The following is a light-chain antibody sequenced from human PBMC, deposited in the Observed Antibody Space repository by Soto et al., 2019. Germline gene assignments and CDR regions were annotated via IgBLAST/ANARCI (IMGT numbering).Light chain of an antibody. V-gene: IGLV2-14*01. Sequence: QSVLTQPDSVSGSPVQSITISCTGTSSDVGGYNYVSWYQQHPGKAPKLMIYDVSNRPSGVSNRFSGSKSGNTASLTISGLQAEDEADYYCSSYTSSSTRVFGTGTKVTVL. CDR1: SSDVGGYNY. J-gene: IGLJ1*01. CDR3: SSYTSSSTRV. CDR2: DVS.